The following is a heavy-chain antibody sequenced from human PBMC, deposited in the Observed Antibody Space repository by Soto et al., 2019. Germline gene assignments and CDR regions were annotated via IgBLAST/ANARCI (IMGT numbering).Heavy chain of an antibody. V-gene: IGHV1-18*01. J-gene: IGHJ4*02. CDR1: GYSFSVYG. D-gene: IGHD3-22*01. Sequence: GASVKGYCTASGYSFSVYGINWVRQAPGRGLEWMGWINPSDGNRNFAQKFEDRVTMTTATSTNTVFLELRSLKSDDTAIYYCARDRLRGYDSSGFYSWGQGTMVTVSS. CDR3: ARDRLRGYDSSGFYS. CDR2: INPSDGNR.